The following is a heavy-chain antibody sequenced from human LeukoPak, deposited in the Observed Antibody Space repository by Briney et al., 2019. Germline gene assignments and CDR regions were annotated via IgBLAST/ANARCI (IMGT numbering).Heavy chain of an antibody. V-gene: IGHV3-30*04. CDR3: AKVGGWEYFDY. CDR1: GFTFSSYA. CDR2: ISYDGSNK. J-gene: IGHJ4*02. D-gene: IGHD6-19*01. Sequence: GGSLRLSCAASGFTFSSYAIHWVRQAPGKGLEWVAVISYDGSNKYYADSVKGRFTISRDNSKNTLYLQMNSLRAEDTAVYYCAKVGGWEYFDYWGQGTLVTVSS.